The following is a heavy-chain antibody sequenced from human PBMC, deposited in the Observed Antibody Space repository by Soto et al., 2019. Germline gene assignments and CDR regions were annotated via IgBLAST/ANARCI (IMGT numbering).Heavy chain of an antibody. V-gene: IGHV4-34*01. CDR2: INHSGST. CDR3: ARERRGYCSSTSCYLDVGRYYYYYMDV. CDR1: GGSFSGYY. J-gene: IGHJ6*03. D-gene: IGHD2-2*01. Sequence: SETLSLTCAVYGGSFSGYYWSWIRQPPGKGLEWIGEINHSGSTNYNPSLKSRVTISVDTSKNQFSLKLSSVTAAGTAVYYCARERRGYCSSTSCYLDVGRYYYYYMDVWGKGTTVTVSS.